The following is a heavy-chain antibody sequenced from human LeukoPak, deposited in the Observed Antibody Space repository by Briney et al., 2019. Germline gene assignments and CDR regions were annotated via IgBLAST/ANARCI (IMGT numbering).Heavy chain of an antibody. CDR3: ARDKGPTYSSSWYFAFDI. CDR2: IWYDGSNK. V-gene: IGHV3-33*01. Sequence: GRSLRLSCAAPGFNFSSYAMHWVRQSPGKGLEWVAVIWYDGSNKYYADSVKGRFTISRDNSRNTLYLQMNSLTAEDTAVYYCARDKGPTYSSSWYFAFDIWGQGTMVTVSS. D-gene: IGHD6-13*01. J-gene: IGHJ3*02. CDR1: GFNFSSYA.